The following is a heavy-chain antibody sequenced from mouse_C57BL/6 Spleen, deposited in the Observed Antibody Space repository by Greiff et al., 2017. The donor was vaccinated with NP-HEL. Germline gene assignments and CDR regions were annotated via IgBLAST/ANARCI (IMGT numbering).Heavy chain of an antibody. CDR1: GYAFSSYW. D-gene: IGHD1-1*01. Sequence: VQLQQSGAELVKPGASVKISCKASGYAFSSYWMNWVKQRPGKGLEWIGQIYPGDGDTNYNGKFKGKATLTADKSSSTAYMQLSSLTSEDSAVYFCAITVVATDWYFDVWGTGTTVTVSS. CDR2: IYPGDGDT. J-gene: IGHJ1*03. CDR3: AITVVATDWYFDV. V-gene: IGHV1-80*01.